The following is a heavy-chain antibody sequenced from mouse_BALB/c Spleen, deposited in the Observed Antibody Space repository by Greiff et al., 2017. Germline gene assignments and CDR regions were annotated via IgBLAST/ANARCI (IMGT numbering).Heavy chain of an antibody. CDR2: IWAGGST. D-gene: IGHD1-1*01. J-gene: IGHJ3*01. V-gene: IGHV2-9*02. CDR3: ARAPGGSPAWFAY. CDR1: GFSLTSYG. Sequence: VNVVESGPGLVAPSQSLSITCTVSGFSLTSYGVHWVRQPPGKGLEWLGVIWAGGSTNYNSALMSRLSISKDNSKSQVFLKMNSLQTDDTAMYYCARAPGGSPAWFAYWGQGTLVTVSA.